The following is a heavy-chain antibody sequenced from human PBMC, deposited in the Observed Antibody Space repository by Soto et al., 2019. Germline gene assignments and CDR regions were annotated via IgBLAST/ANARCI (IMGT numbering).Heavy chain of an antibody. J-gene: IGHJ3*01. V-gene: IGHV3-21*01. Sequence: LRLSCAASGFTFSSYSMNWVRQAPGKGLEWVSSISSSSSYIYYAGSVKGRFTISRDNAKNSLYLQMNSLRAEDTAVYYCARAPNYDFWSGYYNDAFDFWGQGTMVTVSS. CDR3: ARAPNYDFWSGYYNDAFDF. CDR2: ISSSSSYI. D-gene: IGHD3-3*01. CDR1: GFTFSSYS.